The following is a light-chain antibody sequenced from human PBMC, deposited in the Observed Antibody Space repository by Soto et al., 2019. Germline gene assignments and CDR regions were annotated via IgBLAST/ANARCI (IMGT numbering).Light chain of an antibody. V-gene: IGKV1-27*01. Sequence: DNRMTQSPSSLSASVGDRVTITCRASQGISSYLAWYQQKPGKVPTLLIYAASTLQSGVPSRFSGSGSGTDFTLTINSLQPEDVATYYCQKYHSAPWTLGQGTKVEIK. CDR1: QGISSY. J-gene: IGKJ1*01. CDR3: QKYHSAPWT. CDR2: AAS.